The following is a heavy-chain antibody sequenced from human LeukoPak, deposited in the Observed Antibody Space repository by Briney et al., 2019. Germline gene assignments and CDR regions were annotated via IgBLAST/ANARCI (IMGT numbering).Heavy chain of an antibody. J-gene: IGHJ3*02. Sequence: LPGRSLRLSCAASGFAFSSYGMPWVRQAPGKGLEWVAVIWYDGSNKYYADSVKGRFTISRDNSKNTLYLQMNSLRAEDTAVYYCARERVGGSGWYDAFDIWGQGTMVTVSS. CDR3: ARERVGGSGWYDAFDI. V-gene: IGHV3-33*01. CDR2: IWYDGSNK. CDR1: GFAFSSYG. D-gene: IGHD6-19*01.